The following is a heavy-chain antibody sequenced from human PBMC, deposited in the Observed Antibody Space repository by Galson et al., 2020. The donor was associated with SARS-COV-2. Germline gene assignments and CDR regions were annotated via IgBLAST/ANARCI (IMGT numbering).Heavy chain of an antibody. CDR3: AGSHKNFWYNFDN. CDR1: GLILRDYY. D-gene: IGHD6-13*01. CDR2: ISPSSDYT. V-gene: IGHV3-11*03. J-gene: IGHJ4*02. Sequence: GGSLRLSCTASGLILRDYYMTWIRQAPGKGLEWISYISPSSDYTNYADSVRGRFTISRDNTKTSLFLHMDSLRAEDTAVYYCAGSHKNFWYNFDNWGQGALVTVSS.